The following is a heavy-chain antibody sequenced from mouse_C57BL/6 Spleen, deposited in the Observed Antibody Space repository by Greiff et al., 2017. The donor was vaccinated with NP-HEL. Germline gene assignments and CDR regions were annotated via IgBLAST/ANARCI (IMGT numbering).Heavy chain of an antibody. CDR3: AREGGGYYFFAY. V-gene: IGHV1-76*01. J-gene: IGHJ3*01. D-gene: IGHD2-3*01. CDR1: GYTFTDYY. Sequence: VQLQQSGAELVRPGASVKLSCKASGYTFTDYYINWVKQRPGQGLEWIARIYPGSGNTYYNEKFKGKATLTAEKSSSTAYMQLSSLTSEDSAVYFCAREGGGYYFFAYWGQGTLVTVSA. CDR2: IYPGSGNT.